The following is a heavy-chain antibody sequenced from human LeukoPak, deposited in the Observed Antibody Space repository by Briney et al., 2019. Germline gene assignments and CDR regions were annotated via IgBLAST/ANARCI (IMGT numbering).Heavy chain of an antibody. Sequence: SETPSLTCTVSGGSISSYYWSWIRQPPGKGLEWIGHIYYSGNTNYNPSLKSRVTISVDTSKNQFSLKLSSVTAADTAAYYCARDIGGATYFDYWGQGTLVTVSS. CDR1: GGSISSYY. CDR3: ARDIGGATYFDY. CDR2: IYYSGNT. J-gene: IGHJ4*02. D-gene: IGHD1-26*01. V-gene: IGHV4-59*01.